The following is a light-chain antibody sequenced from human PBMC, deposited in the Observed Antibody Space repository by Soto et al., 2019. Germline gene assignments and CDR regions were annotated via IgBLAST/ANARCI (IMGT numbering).Light chain of an antibody. CDR3: SSYAGSNNLVV. J-gene: IGLJ2*01. CDR1: SSDVGLYNY. V-gene: IGLV2-8*01. Sequence: QSALTQPPSASGSPGQSVTISCTGTSSDVGLYNYVSWYQQYPGKAPKLMFYEVSKRPSGVPDRFSASKSGNTASLTVSGLQSADEADYYCSSYAGSNNLVVFGGGTKVTVL. CDR2: EVS.